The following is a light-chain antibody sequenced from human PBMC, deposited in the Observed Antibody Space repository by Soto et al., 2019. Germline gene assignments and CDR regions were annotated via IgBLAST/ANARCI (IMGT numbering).Light chain of an antibody. V-gene: IGKV1-12*01. Sequence: DIQMTQFPSSVSASVGDRVTITCRASQPLGAWLAWYQQKPGKAPKLLIYATSTLESGVPSRFSGSGSGTEFTLTISRLQPEDFATYYCQQADIFPLTFGGGTRVEIK. CDR2: ATS. CDR1: QPLGAW. CDR3: QQADIFPLT. J-gene: IGKJ4*01.